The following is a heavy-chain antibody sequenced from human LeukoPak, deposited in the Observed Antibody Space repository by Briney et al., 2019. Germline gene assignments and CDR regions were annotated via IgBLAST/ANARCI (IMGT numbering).Heavy chain of an antibody. V-gene: IGHV4-59*08. CDR2: IYYSGST. J-gene: IGHJ4*02. Sequence: SETLSLTCTVSGGSISSYYWSWIRQPPGKGLEWIGYIYYSGSTNYNPSLKSRVTISVDTSKNQLSLKLSSVTAADTAVYYCARSRIAVVYFDYWGQGTLVTVSS. CDR1: GGSISSYY. CDR3: ARSRIAVVYFDY. D-gene: IGHD6-19*01.